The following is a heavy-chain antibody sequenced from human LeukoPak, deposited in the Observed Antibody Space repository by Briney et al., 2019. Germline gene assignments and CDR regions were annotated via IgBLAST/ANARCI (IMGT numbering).Heavy chain of an antibody. CDR1: GGSISNYY. CDR3: ARALTPYSLGTYGY. CDR2: IYDSGST. Sequence: SETLSLTCTVSGGSISNYYWSWIRQPPGKGLEWIGYIYDSGSTNYTPSLKSRVTISVDTSKNQFSLKLSSVTAADTAVYYCARALTPYSLGTYGYWGQGTLVTVSS. J-gene: IGHJ4*02. V-gene: IGHV4-59*01. D-gene: IGHD3-10*01.